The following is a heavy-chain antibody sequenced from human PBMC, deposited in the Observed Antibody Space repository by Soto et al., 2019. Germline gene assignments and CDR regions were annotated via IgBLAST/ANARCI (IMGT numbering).Heavy chain of an antibody. Sequence: GESLKISCKGSGYSFTSYWIGWVRQMPGKSLEWMGIIYPCDSDTRYSPSFQGQVTISADKSISTAYLQWSSLKASDTAMYYCARTSAAGKYYYGMDVWGQGTTVTVSS. CDR3: ARTSAAGKYYYGMDV. CDR2: IYPCDSDT. V-gene: IGHV5-51*01. D-gene: IGHD6-13*01. J-gene: IGHJ6*02. CDR1: GYSFTSYW.